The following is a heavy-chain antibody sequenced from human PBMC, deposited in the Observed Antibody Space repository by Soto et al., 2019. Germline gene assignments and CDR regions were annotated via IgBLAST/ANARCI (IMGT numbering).Heavy chain of an antibody. Sequence: QVQLVQSGAEVKKPGASVKVSCKASGYTFTSYYMHWVRQAPGRGLEWMGVINPSGGSTNYAQKFQGRVTMTRDTSTSTVYMEMSSLRSEDTAVYYCARDTMVRGVIITLVVDGMDVWGQGTPVTVSS. D-gene: IGHD3-10*01. V-gene: IGHV1-46*01. J-gene: IGHJ6*02. CDR3: ARDTMVRGVIITLVVDGMDV. CDR1: GYTFTSYY. CDR2: INPSGGST.